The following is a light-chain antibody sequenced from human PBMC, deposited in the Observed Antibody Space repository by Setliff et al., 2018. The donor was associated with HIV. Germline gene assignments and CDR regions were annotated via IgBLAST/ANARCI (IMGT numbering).Light chain of an antibody. V-gene: IGLV1-44*01. CDR3: AAWDDTLNAQV. J-gene: IGLJ3*02. Sequence: QSVLAQPPSASGTPGQRVTISCSGSSSNIGSNTVIWYQQFPGTAPKLLIYRSSQRPSGVPDRFSGSKSGTSASLAISGLQSEDEADYYCAAWDDTLNAQVFGGGTKVTVL. CDR2: RSS. CDR1: SSNIGSNT.